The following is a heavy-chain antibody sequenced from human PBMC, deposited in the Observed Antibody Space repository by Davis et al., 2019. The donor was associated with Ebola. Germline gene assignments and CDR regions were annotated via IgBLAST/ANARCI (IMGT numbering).Heavy chain of an antibody. CDR2: IYPGDSDT. D-gene: IGHD2-2*01. CDR1: GYSFTSYW. J-gene: IGHJ6*02. Sequence: GESLKISCKGSGYSFTSYWIGWVRQMPGKGLEWMGIIYPGDSDTRYSPSFQGQVTISADKSISTAYLQWSSLKASDTAMYYCAREERSTPYYYYGMDVWGQGTTVTVSS. V-gene: IGHV5-51*01. CDR3: AREERSTPYYYYGMDV.